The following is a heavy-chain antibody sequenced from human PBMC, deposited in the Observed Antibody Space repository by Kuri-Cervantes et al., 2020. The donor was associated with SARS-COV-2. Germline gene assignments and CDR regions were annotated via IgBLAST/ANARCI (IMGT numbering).Heavy chain of an antibody. CDR2: IDSGGNT. Sequence: GGSLRLSCAASGFTFSRYAMHWVRQAPGKGLELVSTIDSGGNTNYADSVKGRFTGSRDNSKNTFHLRMNGLRAEDTAMYYCARVLPWFPDYWGQGTLVTVSS. D-gene: IGHD3-10*01. CDR1: GFTFSRYA. J-gene: IGHJ4*02. V-gene: IGHV3-53*01. CDR3: ARVLPWFPDY.